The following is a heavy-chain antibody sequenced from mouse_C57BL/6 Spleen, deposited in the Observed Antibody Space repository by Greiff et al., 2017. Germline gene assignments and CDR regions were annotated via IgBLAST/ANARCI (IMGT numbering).Heavy chain of an antibody. CDR2: IDPSDSYT. CDR3: ARGGITTVVVDY. V-gene: IGHV1-69*01. J-gene: IGHJ2*01. Sequence: QVQLQQPGAELVMPGASVKLSCKASGYTFTSYWMHWVKQRPGQGLEWIGEIDPSDSYTTYNQQFKGKSTLTVDKSSSSAYMQLSSLTSEGSAVYYCARGGITTVVVDYWGQGTTLTVSA. CDR1: GYTFTSYW. D-gene: IGHD1-1*01.